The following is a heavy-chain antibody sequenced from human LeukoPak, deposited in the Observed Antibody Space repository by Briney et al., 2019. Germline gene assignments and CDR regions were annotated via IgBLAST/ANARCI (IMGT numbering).Heavy chain of an antibody. CDR1: GYNFTTYA. CDR3: ARTSGSGSFYTN. D-gene: IGHD3-10*01. J-gene: IGHJ4*02. V-gene: IGHV1-3*01. Sequence: GASAKVSCKASGYNFTTYAIHWVRQAPGQRLEWMGWIIAGTGITQYSQKFQGRVTFTRDTSANAAYMEVSSLRSEDTALYFCARTSGSGSFYTNWGQGTLVTVSS. CDR2: IIAGTGIT.